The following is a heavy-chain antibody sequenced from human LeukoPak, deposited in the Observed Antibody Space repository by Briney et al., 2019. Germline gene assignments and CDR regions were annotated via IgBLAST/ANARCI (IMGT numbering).Heavy chain of an antibody. CDR3: ARDRISINALDM. Sequence: PSETLSLTCTVSGASISGHYLTWLRQPPGKGLEWIGYISHIGNTNYNPSLKSRVTISVDTSKNQFSLKLTSVTAADTAVYYCARDRISINALDMWGQGTMVTVSS. J-gene: IGHJ3*02. V-gene: IGHV4-59*11. D-gene: IGHD1-14*01. CDR1: GASISGHY. CDR2: ISHIGNT.